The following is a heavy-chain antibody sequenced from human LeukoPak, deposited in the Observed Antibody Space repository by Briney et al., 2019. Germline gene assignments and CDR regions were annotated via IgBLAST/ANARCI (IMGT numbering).Heavy chain of an antibody. CDR3: AKDIGSSWLHDAFDI. D-gene: IGHD6-13*01. CDR1: GFTFSNYA. CDR2: ISGSGGST. Sequence: GGSLRLSCAASGFTFSNYAMSWVRQAPGKGLEWVSAISGSGGSTYYADSVKGRFTISRDNAKNSLYLQMNSLRAEDTALYYCAKDIGSSWLHDAFDIWGQGTMVTVSS. J-gene: IGHJ3*02. V-gene: IGHV3-23*01.